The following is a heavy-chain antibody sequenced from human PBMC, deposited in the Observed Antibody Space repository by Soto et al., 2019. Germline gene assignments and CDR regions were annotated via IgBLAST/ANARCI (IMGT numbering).Heavy chain of an antibody. J-gene: IGHJ4*02. D-gene: IGHD2-2*01. CDR3: AKEHCSSTSCYALVFDY. CDR2: ISGSGGST. Sequence: GGSLRLSCAASGFTFSSYAMSWVRQAPGKGLEWVSAISGSGGSTYYADSVKGRFTISRDNSKNTLYLQMNSLRAEDTAVYYCAKEHCSSTSCYALVFDYWGQGTLVTVSS. V-gene: IGHV3-23*01. CDR1: GFTFSSYA.